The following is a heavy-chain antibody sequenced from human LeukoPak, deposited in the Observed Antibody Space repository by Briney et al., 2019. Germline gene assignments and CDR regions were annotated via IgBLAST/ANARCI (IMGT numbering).Heavy chain of an antibody. CDR1: GFTFSSYA. CDR2: ISGSGGST. V-gene: IGHV3-23*01. J-gene: IGHJ4*02. CDR3: AKAGREITMIVVVITFDY. D-gene: IGHD3-22*01. Sequence: GGSLRLSCAASGFTFSSYAMSWVHQAPGKGLEWVSAISGSGGSTYYADSVKGRFTISRDNSKNTLYLQMDSLRAEDTAVYYCAKAGREITMIVVVITFDYWGQGTLVTVSS.